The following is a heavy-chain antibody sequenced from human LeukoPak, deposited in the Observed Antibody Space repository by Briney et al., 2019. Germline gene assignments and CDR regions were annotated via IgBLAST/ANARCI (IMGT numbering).Heavy chain of an antibody. CDR1: GGTFSSYA. J-gene: IGHJ3*02. CDR2: IIPIFGTA. V-gene: IGHV1-69*13. CDR3: ARGIPPGDAFDI. D-gene: IGHD2-2*02. Sequence: SVKVSCKASGGTFSSYAISWVRQAPGQGLEWMGGIIPIFGTANYAQKFQGRVTITADESTSTAYMELSSLRSEDTAVYYCARGIPPGDAFDIWGQGTMVTVSS.